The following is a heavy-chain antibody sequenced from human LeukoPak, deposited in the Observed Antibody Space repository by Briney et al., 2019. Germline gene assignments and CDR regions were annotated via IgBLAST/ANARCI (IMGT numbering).Heavy chain of an antibody. J-gene: IGHJ4*02. V-gene: IGHV3-23*01. CDR1: GFTFSSYA. D-gene: IGHD1-26*01. CDR2: ISGSGGST. Sequence: GGSLRLSCAASGFTFSSYAMSWVRQAPGKGLEWVSAISGSGGSTYYADSVKGRFTISRDNSKNTLYLQMNSLRAEDMAVYYCAKARRELLLGYWGQGTLVTVSS. CDR3: AKARRELLLGY.